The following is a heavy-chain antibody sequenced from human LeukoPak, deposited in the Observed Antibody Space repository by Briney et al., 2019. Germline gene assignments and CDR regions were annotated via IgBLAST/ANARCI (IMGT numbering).Heavy chain of an antibody. CDR2: IYYSGST. CDR3: ARDRGGIDAFDI. CDR1: GGSISSYY. V-gene: IGHV4-59*01. J-gene: IGHJ3*02. Sequence: SETLSLTCTVSGGSISSYYWSWIRQPPGKGLKWSGYIYYSGSTNYNPSLKSRVTISVDTSKSQFSLKLSSVTAADTAVYYCARDRGGIDAFDIWGQGTMVTVSS. D-gene: IGHD2-15*01.